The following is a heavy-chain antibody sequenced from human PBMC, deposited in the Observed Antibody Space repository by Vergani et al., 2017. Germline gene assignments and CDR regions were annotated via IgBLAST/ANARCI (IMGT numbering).Heavy chain of an antibody. CDR3: AKDLIAMIVGPSGY. V-gene: IGHV3-23*01. CDR2: ISGSGGST. Sequence: EVQLLESGGGLVQPGGSLRLSCSASGFTFSSYAMSWVRQAPGKGLEWVSAISGSGGSTYYADSVKGRFTISRDKSNNTLYLQMNSLRAEDTAVYYCAKDLIAMIVGPSGYWGQGTRVTVSS. CDR1: GFTFSSYA. D-gene: IGHD3-22*01. J-gene: IGHJ4*02.